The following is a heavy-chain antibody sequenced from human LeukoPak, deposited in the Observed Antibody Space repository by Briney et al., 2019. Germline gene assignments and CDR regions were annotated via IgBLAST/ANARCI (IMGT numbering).Heavy chain of an antibody. V-gene: IGHV1-69*04. CDR3: ARSVQLPTTDFDY. D-gene: IGHD2-2*01. Sequence: SVKVSCKASGGTFSSYAISWVRQAPGQGLEWMGRIIPILGIANYAQKFQGRVTITADKSTSTAYMELSSLRSEDTAVYYCARSVQLPTTDFDYWGQGTLVTVSS. CDR2: IIPILGIA. J-gene: IGHJ4*02. CDR1: GGTFSSYA.